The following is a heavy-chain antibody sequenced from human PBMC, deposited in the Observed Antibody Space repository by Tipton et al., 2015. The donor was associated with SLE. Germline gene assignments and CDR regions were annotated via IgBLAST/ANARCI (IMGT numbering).Heavy chain of an antibody. CDR1: GGTFSSYA. CDR3: ARGEALEYCDAECHSAGYH. CDR2: IIPSFGSA. J-gene: IGHJ5*02. V-gene: IGHV1-69*05. D-gene: IGHD2/OR15-2a*01. Sequence: QLVQSGPEVKKPGSSVKVSCKASGGTFSSYAMSWVRQAPGQGLEWMGGIIPSFGSANYAQRFQGRVTITTDDSTGTAYMELSSLRSEDTAVYYCARGEALEYCDAECHSAGYHWGQGTLVTVSS.